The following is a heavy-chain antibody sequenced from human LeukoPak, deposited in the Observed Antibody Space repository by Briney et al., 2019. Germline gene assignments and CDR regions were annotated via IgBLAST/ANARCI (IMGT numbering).Heavy chain of an antibody. CDR3: ARGYGESHFDY. CDR1: GFTFSSYG. V-gene: IGHV3-30*02. D-gene: IGHD5-18*01. Sequence: GGSLRLSCAASGFTFSSYGMHLARQTPGKGLEWVSFIRYDGSNQYYADSVKGRFTISRDNSKNTLYLQMNSLKPEDTAVYFCARGYGESHFDYWGQGTLVTVSS. J-gene: IGHJ4*02. CDR2: IRYDGSNQ.